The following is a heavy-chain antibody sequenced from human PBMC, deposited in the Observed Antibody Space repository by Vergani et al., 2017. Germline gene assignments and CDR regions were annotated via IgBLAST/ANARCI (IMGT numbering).Heavy chain of an antibody. J-gene: IGHJ4*02. Sequence: QVQLQESGPGLVKPSETLSLTCAVSGDSLSGGHYWAWIRQPPGKGLGWMGTGYQRGNTSYNPAFRGQATISVDKSKNEFYLELNSVTAADTAVYYCARVSRPYSGYDFRFDSWGQGNLVTVSS. CDR2: GYQRGNT. D-gene: IGHD5-12*01. CDR3: ARVSRPYSGYDFRFDS. V-gene: IGHV4-38-2*01. CDR1: GDSLSGGHY.